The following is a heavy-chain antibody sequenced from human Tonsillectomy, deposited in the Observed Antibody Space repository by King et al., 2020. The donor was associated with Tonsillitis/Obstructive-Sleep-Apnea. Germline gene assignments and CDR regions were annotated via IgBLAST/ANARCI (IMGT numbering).Heavy chain of an antibody. CDR2: VYYSGST. Sequence: VPLQESGPGLVKPSETLSLTCTVSGGSVSSGSYYWSWIRQPPGKGLDWIGYVYYSGSTNYNPSLKSRVTISVDTSKNQFSLKLSSVTAADTAVYYCAAQTLDFWSGNYYFDSWGQGTLVTVSS. V-gene: IGHV4-61*01. J-gene: IGHJ4*02. CDR3: AAQTLDFWSGNYYFDS. D-gene: IGHD3-3*01. CDR1: GGSVSSGSYY.